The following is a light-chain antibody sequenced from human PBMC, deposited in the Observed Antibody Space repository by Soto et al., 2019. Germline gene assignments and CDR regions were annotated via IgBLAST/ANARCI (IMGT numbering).Light chain of an antibody. CDR3: QQYNSYSWT. Sequence: DIQMTQSPSTLSASVGERVTITCRASQSISVWMAWYQQKPGRAPKLLIYDASNLESGVPSRFSGSGSGTEFTLAISSLQPDDFVTYYCQQYNSYSWTFGQGTKVEIK. V-gene: IGKV1-5*01. CDR1: QSISVW. J-gene: IGKJ1*01. CDR2: DAS.